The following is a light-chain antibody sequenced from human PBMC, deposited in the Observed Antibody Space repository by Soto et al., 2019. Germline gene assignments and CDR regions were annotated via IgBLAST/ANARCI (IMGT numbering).Light chain of an antibody. CDR2: AAS. Sequence: DIQMTQSPSSLSASVGDRVTITCRASQGISNYLAWYQQKPGKVPKLLIYAASTVQSGVPSRFIGSGSGTDCTLTIISLQPEDAATYYGHKYVDSPKTFGQGTKLEIK. V-gene: IGKV1-27*01. J-gene: IGKJ2*01. CDR1: QGISNY. CDR3: HKYVDSPKT.